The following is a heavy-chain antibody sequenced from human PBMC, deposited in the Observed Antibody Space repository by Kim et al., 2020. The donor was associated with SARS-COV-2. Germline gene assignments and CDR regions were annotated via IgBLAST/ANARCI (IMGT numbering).Heavy chain of an antibody. CDR2: IKEDGSEK. V-gene: IGHV3-7*01. Sequence: GGSLRLSCAASRFIFSKYWMSWVRQAPGKGLEWVANIKEDGSEKYYVDSVAGRFSISRDNAENSLYLQMNCLRAEDTAVYFCGRDYSDWGQGTLVTVSS. J-gene: IGHJ4*02. D-gene: IGHD4-4*01. CDR1: RFIFSKYW. CDR3: GRDYSD.